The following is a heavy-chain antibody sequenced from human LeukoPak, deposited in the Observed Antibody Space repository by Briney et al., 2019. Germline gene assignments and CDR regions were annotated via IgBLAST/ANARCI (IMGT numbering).Heavy chain of an antibody. D-gene: IGHD1-26*01. CDR3: AREGSYSEGTVIEDAFDI. CDR2: INHSGST. CDR1: GGSFSGYY. V-gene: IGHV4-34*01. Sequence: SETLSLTCAVYGGSFSGYYWSWIRQPPGKGLEWIGEINHSGSTNYNPSLKSRVTISVDTSKNQFSLKLSSVTAADTAVYYCAREGSYSEGTVIEDAFDIWGQGTMVTVSS. J-gene: IGHJ3*02.